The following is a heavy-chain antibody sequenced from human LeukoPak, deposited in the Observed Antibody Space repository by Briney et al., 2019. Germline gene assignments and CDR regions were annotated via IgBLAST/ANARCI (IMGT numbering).Heavy chain of an antibody. V-gene: IGHV6-1*01. CDR2: TYYRSKWYN. CDR3: ARDPGFNYGHAFDI. Sequence: SQTLSLTCAISGDSVSSNSASWGWIRQSPSRGLEWLGRTYYRSKWYNDYAVSVKSRITINPDTSKNQFSLQLNSVTPEDTAVYYCARDPGFNYGHAFDIWGQGTMVTVSS. J-gene: IGHJ3*02. CDR1: GDSVSSNSAS. D-gene: IGHD5-18*01.